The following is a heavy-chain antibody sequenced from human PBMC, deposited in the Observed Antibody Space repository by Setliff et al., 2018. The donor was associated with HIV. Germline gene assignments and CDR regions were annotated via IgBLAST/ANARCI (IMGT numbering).Heavy chain of an antibody. D-gene: IGHD2-15*01. Sequence: PSETLSLTCAVYGGSFSGYYWSWIRQPPGKGLEWIGEITHRGITDYNPSLKSRVTISVDTSKNQFSLKVTSVTAADTAVYYCARRPIKGYGPFDYWGQGTLVTVSS. J-gene: IGHJ4*02. CDR3: ARRPIKGYGPFDY. CDR1: GGSFSGYY. V-gene: IGHV4-34*01. CDR2: ITHRGIT.